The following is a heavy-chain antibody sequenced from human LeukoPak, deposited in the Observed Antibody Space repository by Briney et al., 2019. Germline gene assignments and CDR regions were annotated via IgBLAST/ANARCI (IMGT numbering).Heavy chain of an antibody. D-gene: IGHD3-10*01. CDR2: IYHSGST. CDR3: ARGMHYYGSGSGYYFDY. CDR1: GGSISSGGYS. V-gene: IGHV4-30-2*01. Sequence: SETLSLTCAVSGGSISSGGYSWSWVRQPPGTGLEWIGYIYHSGSTYYNPSLKSRVTISVDRSKNQFSLKLSSVTAADTAVYYCARGMHYYGSGSGYYFDYWGQGTLVTVSS. J-gene: IGHJ4*02.